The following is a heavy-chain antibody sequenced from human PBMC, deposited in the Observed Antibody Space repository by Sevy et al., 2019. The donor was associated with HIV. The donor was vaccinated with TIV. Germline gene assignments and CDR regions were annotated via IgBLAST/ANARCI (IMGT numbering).Heavy chain of an antibody. D-gene: IGHD6-19*01. Sequence: ASVKVSCKASGGTFSSYGISWVRQAPGQGLEWMGGIIPILGTVNYAQKFQGRVTITADESTKTAYMELSSLRSEDTAVYYCARRGGNGWYYFDYWGQETLLTVSS. J-gene: IGHJ4*02. CDR3: ARRGGNGWYYFDY. CDR2: IIPILGTV. V-gene: IGHV1-69*13. CDR1: GGTFSSYG.